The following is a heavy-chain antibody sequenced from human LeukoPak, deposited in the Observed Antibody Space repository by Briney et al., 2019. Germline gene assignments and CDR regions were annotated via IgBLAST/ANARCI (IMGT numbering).Heavy chain of an antibody. CDR1: GGTFSSYA. D-gene: IGHD4-17*01. J-gene: IGHJ4*02. CDR2: IIPIFGTA. Sequence: GASVKVSCKASGGTFSSYAISWVRQAPGQGLEWMGGIIPIFGTANYAQKFQGRVTITADESTSTAYMELSSLRSEDTAVYYCARAGTTVTLGIDYFDYWGQGTLVTVSS. V-gene: IGHV1-69*13. CDR3: ARAGTTVTLGIDYFDY.